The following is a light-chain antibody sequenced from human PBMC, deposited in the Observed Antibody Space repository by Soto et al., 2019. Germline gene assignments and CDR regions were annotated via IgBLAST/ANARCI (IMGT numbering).Light chain of an antibody. V-gene: IGKV4-1*01. CDR1: QSVLYSSNNKNY. J-gene: IGKJ2*01. Sequence: DIVMTQSPDSLAVSLGERATINCKSSQSVLYSSNNKNYLAWYQKKAGQPPKLLIYWASTRESGVPDRVSCSGSGTDFTLTISSLQAEDVAVYYCQQYYSTPPYTFGQGTKLEIK. CDR3: QQYYSTPPYT. CDR2: WAS.